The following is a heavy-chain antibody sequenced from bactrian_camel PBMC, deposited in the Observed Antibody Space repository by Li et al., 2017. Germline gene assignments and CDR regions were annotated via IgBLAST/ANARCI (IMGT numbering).Heavy chain of an antibody. CDR2: ISDMRGTE. CDR3: AADWRFWEWCTLVGNEYNV. Sequence: HVQLVESGGTSVQAGGSLRLACTATGYTVNVLTMGWFRQAPGKEPEGVALISDMRGTEYYADAVKGRFTISQDKVNNILYLQMNSLKPDDTAIYYCAADWRFWEWCTLVGNEYNVWGQGTQVTVS. V-gene: IGHV3S53*01. J-gene: IGHJ4*01. D-gene: IGHD1*01. CDR1: GYTVNVLT.